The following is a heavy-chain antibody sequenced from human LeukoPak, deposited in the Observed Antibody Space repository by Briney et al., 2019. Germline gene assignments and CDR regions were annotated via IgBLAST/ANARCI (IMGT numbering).Heavy chain of an antibody. CDR1: GFTFSSHG. CDR3: ARGLLRQPLDY. CDR2: TSYDGSGN. Sequence: GGSLRLSCSASGFTFSSHGMNWVRQDPDRGLEWVAVTSYDGSGNYYADSVKGRFTISRDNSKNTLYLQMNSLRAEDTAVYYCARGLLRQPLDYWGQGTLVTVSS. V-gene: IGHV3-30*03. D-gene: IGHD2-15*01. J-gene: IGHJ4*02.